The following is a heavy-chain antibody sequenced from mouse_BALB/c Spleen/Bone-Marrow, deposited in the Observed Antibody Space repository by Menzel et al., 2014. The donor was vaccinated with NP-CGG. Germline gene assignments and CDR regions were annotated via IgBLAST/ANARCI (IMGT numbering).Heavy chain of an antibody. CDR1: GFNIKDTY. CDR3: ASYVYGYYFDY. D-gene: IGHD2-2*01. V-gene: IGHV14-3*02. Sequence: VQLQQSGAELVKPGASVKLSCTASGFNIKDTYMHWVKQRPEQGLEWIGRIDPANGNTKYDPKFQGKASITADTSSNTAYLQRSSLTSEDTAVYYGASYVYGYYFDYWGQGTTLTVSS. J-gene: IGHJ2*01. CDR2: IDPANGNT.